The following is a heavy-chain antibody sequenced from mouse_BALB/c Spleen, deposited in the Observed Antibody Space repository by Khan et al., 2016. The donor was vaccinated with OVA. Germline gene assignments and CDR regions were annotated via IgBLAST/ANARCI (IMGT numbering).Heavy chain of an antibody. CDR2: INPSTGYT. J-gene: IGHJ1*01. CDR1: GYTFTSYW. V-gene: IGHV1-7*01. CDR3: ASRYDGYFDV. D-gene: IGHD2-14*01. Sequence: QVQLQQSGAELAKPGASVKMSCKASGYTFTSYWMHWVKQRPGQGLEWIGYINPSTGYTEYNQKFKDKATLTADKSSSTAYMQMSSLTSEDSAGYYCASRYDGYFDVWGAGTTVTVSS.